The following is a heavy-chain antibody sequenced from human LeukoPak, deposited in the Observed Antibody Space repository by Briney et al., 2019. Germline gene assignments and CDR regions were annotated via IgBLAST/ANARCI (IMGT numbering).Heavy chain of an antibody. Sequence: PSQTLSLTCTVSGGFTSSGSYYWSWIRQPAGKGLEWIGRIYTSGTTDYSPFLKSRVTISLDTSKNQLSLKLTSVTAADTAMYYCVREGGRSGWYNWFDPWGQGTLVTVSS. J-gene: IGHJ5*02. CDR2: IYTSGTT. CDR3: VREGGRSGWYNWFDP. V-gene: IGHV4-61*02. D-gene: IGHD6-13*01. CDR1: GGFTSSGSYY.